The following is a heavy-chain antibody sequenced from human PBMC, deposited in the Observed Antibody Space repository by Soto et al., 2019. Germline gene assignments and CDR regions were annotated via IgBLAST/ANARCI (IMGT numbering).Heavy chain of an antibody. V-gene: IGHV3-23*01. J-gene: IGHJ2*01. CDR3: ARPYTVAGSSYWCFDL. D-gene: IGHD3-16*01. CDR1: GFTFSSYA. CDR2: ISGSGGST. Sequence: GGSLRLSCAASGFTFSSYAMSWVRQAPGKGLEWVSAISGSGGSTYYADSVKGRFTISRDNSKNTLYLQMNSLRAEDTAVYYCARPYTVAGSSYWCFDLWGRGTLVTVSS.